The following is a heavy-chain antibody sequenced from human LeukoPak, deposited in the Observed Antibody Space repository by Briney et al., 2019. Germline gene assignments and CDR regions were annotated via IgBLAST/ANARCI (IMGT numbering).Heavy chain of an antibody. CDR1: GFTFSSYG. CDR3: AKDPLIEYSSSSLDY. CDR2: LRYEGSNK. J-gene: IGHJ4*02. Sequence: GGSLRLSCAASGFTFSSYGMHCVRQAPGKGLEWGAFLRYEGSNKYYADSVKGRFTISRDNSKNTLYLQMNSLKAEDTAVYYCAKDPLIEYSSSSLDYWGQGTLVTVSS. D-gene: IGHD6-6*01. V-gene: IGHV3-30*02.